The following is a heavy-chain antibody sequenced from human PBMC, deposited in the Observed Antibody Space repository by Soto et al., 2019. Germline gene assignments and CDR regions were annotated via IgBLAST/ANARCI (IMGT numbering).Heavy chain of an antibody. V-gene: IGHV4-31*03. CDR2: IYYSGST. D-gene: IGHD5-12*01. CDR1: GGSISSGGYY. J-gene: IGHJ5*02. Sequence: SETLSLTCTVSGGSISSGGYYWSWIRQHPGKGLEWIGYIYYSGSTYYNPSLKSRVTISVDTSKNQFSLKLSSVTAADTAVYYCASWVYDYQHYGWFDPWGQGTLVTVSS. CDR3: ASWVYDYQHYGWFDP.